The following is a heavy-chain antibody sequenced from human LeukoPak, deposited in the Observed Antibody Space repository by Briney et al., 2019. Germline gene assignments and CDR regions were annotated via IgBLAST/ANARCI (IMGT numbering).Heavy chain of an antibody. J-gene: IGHJ5*02. CDR2: IVVGSGNT. D-gene: IGHD2-21*02. CDR3: ARAKRRMDCGGDCYSWFDP. CDR1: GFTFTSST. V-gene: IGHV1-58*01. Sequence: GTSVKVSCKASGFTFTSSTVQWVRQARGQRLEWIGWIVVGSGNTKYAQKFQERVTITRDMSTNTAYMELSSLRSEDTAVYYCARAKRRMDCGGDCYSWFDPWGQGTLVTVSS.